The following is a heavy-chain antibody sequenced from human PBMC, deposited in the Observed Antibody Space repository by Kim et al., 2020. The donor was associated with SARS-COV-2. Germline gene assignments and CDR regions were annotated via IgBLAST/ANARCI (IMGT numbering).Heavy chain of an antibody. V-gene: IGHV3-74*01. Sequence: TKCADSVNGRFTISRDNAKNTVYLQIDSLRAEDTAVYYCTRDISYGLAYWGQGTLVPVSS. J-gene: IGHJ4*02. D-gene: IGHD3-16*01. CDR3: TRDISYGLAY. CDR2: T.